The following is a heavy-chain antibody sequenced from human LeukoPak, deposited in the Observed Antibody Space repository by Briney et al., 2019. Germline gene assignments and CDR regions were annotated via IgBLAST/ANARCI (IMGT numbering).Heavy chain of an antibody. V-gene: IGHV3-30-3*01. CDR2: ISYDGSNK. Sequence: GGSLRLSCAASGFTFSSYAMHWVREAPGKGLEWVAVISYDGSNKYYADSVKGRFTISRDNSKNTLYLQMNSLRAEDTAVYYCARDTADYWGQGTLVTVSS. J-gene: IGHJ4*02. CDR3: ARDTADY. CDR1: GFTFSSYA. D-gene: IGHD4-17*01.